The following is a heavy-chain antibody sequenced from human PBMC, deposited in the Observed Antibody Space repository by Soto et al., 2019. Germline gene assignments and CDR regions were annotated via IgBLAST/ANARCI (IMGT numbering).Heavy chain of an antibody. CDR3: ARDRYCSSSSCYLYSSSSCDY. V-gene: IGHV1-18*04. CDR2: ISANDGYT. CDR1: GYIFTTYG. D-gene: IGHD2-2*01. J-gene: IGHJ4*02. Sequence: QVQLVQSGAGVKKPGASVKVSCKASGYIFTTYGISWVRQAPGQGLEWMGWISANDGYTNYAQQFQGRVTMTTDTSTSTAYMELRSLRSDETAVYYCARDRYCSSSSCYLYSSSSCDYWGKGTLVTVAS.